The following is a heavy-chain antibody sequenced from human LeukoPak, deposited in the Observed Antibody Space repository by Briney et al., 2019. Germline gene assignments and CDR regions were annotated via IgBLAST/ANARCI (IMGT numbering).Heavy chain of an antibody. V-gene: IGHV1-46*01. J-gene: IGHJ5*02. CDR3: ARESCSSTSCRGGWFDP. CDR1: VYTFTSYY. CDR2: INPSGGST. D-gene: IGHD2-2*01. Sequence: GASVKVSCKASVYTFTSYYMHWVRQAPGQGLEWMGIINPSGGSTSYAQKFQGRVTMTRDMSTSTVYMELSSLRSEDTAVYYCARESCSSTSCRGGWFDPWGQGTLVTVSS.